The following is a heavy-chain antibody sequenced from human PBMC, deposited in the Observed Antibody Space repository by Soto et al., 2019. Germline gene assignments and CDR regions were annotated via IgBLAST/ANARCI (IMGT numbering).Heavy chain of an antibody. CDR1: GFTFSSYG. D-gene: IGHD1-1*01. CDR3: AKELEIYYYYYGMDV. V-gene: IGHV3-30*18. Sequence: QVQLVESGGGVVQPGRSLRLSCAASGFTFSSYGMHWVRQAPGKGLEWVAVISYDGSNKYYADSVKGRFTISRDNSKNTLYLQMNSLRAEDTAVYYCAKELEIYYYYYGMDVWGQGTTVTVSS. J-gene: IGHJ6*02. CDR2: ISYDGSNK.